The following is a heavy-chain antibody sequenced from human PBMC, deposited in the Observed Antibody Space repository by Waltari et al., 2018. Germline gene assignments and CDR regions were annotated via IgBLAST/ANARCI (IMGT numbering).Heavy chain of an antibody. J-gene: IGHJ3*02. V-gene: IGHV4-39*01. CDR2: IYYSGST. Sequence: QLQLQESGPGLVKPSETLSLTCTVPGGSISSSSYYWGWIRQPPGQGLEWIGSIYYSGSTYYNPSLKSRVTISVDTSKNQFSLKLSSVTAADTAVYYCARQTGGLGYCSGGPCQGPRPDPFDIWGQGTMVTVSS. CDR1: GGSISSSSYY. D-gene: IGHD2-15*01. CDR3: ARQTGGLGYCSGGPCQGPRPDPFDI.